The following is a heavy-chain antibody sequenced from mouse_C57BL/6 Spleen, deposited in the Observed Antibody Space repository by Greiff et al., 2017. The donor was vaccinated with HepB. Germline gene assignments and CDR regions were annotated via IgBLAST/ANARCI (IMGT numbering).Heavy chain of an antibody. D-gene: IGHD2-1*01. Sequence: VQLQQSGAELVKPGASVKISCKASGYAFSSYWMNWVKQRPGKGLEWIGQIYPGDGDTNYNGKFKGKATLTADKSSSTAYMQLSSLTSEDSAVYFCASDGFGRGNYFWYFDVWGTGTTVTVSS. CDR1: GYAFSSYW. CDR2: IYPGDGDT. CDR3: ASDGFGRGNYFWYFDV. J-gene: IGHJ1*03. V-gene: IGHV1-80*01.